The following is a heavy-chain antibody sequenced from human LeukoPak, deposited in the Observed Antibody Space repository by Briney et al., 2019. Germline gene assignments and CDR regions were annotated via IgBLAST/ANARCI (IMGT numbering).Heavy chain of an antibody. CDR2: LYYSGST. CDR3: ARTDGGYNYGGTLGFDY. D-gene: IGHD5-24*01. J-gene: IGHJ4*02. Sequence: SETLSLTCTVSGGSIRSDKYFWAWIRQPPGKGLEWIGSLYYSGSTYSNPSLWSRVTISVDTSKNQFSLRPSSVTAADTAVYYCARTDGGYNYGGTLGFDYWGQGALVTVSS. V-gene: IGHV4-39*07. CDR1: GGSIRSDKYF.